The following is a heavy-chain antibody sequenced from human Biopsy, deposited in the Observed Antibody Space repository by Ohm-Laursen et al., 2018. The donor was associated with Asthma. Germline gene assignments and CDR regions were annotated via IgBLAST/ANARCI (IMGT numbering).Heavy chain of an antibody. V-gene: IGHV2-5*02. D-gene: IGHD3-9*01. J-gene: IGHJ5*02. CDR2: IYWDDYN. CDR1: GFSLRTPGVG. CDR3: ALSQDSGFDDHSPSWFDP. Sequence: PTQTLTLTCSFSGFSLRTPGVGVGWIRQSPGKAQEWLALIYWDDYNLFRPSLKRRLTITKDPSKNQVLLTMTKMDAVDSGTYYCALSQDSGFDDHSPSWFDPWGQGTLVTVSS.